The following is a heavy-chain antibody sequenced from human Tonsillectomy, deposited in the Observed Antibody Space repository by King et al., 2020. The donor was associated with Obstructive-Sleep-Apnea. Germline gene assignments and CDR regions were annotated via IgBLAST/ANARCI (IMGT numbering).Heavy chain of an antibody. CDR2: SYYSGST. J-gene: IGHJ6*02. Sequence: VQLQESGPGLVKPSQTLSLTCTVSGGSISSGGYHWSWIRQHPGKGLEWIGYSYYSGSTHYNPSLKSRVTISVDTSKKEFSLKLSSVTAADTAVYYCARLPGGNYGMDVWGQGTTVTVSS. D-gene: IGHD3-16*01. CDR1: GGSISSGGYH. V-gene: IGHV4-31*03. CDR3: ARLPGGNYGMDV.